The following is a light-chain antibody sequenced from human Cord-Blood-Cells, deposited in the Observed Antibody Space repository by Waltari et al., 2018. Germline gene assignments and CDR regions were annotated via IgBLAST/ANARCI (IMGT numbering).Light chain of an antibody. CDR3: QQSYSTLYS. J-gene: IGKJ2*03. CDR2: AAS. Sequence: DIQMTQSPSSLSASVGDRVTITCRASQSISSYLNWYQQKPGKAPKLLIYAASSLQSGVPSRLSGSGSGTDFTRTISSLQPEDFATYYCQQSYSTLYSFGQGTKLEIK. CDR1: QSISSY. V-gene: IGKV1-39*01.